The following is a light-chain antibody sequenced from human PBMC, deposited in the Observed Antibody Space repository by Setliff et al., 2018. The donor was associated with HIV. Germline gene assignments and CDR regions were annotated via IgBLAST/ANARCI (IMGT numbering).Light chain of an antibody. V-gene: IGLV2-23*02. CDR1: SSDVGSYNL. CDR2: EVS. CDR3: CSYAGSRIFYV. Sequence: QSVLTQPASVSGSPGQSITISCTGTSSDVGSYNLVSWYQQHPGKAPKLMIYEVSKRPSGVSNRFSGSKSGNTASLTISGLQAEDEADYYCCSYAGSRIFYVFGTGTKSPS. J-gene: IGLJ1*01.